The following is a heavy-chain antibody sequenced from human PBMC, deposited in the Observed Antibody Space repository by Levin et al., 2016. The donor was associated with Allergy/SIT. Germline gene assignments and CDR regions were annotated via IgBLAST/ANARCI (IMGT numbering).Heavy chain of an antibody. D-gene: IGHD2/OR15-2a*01. J-gene: IGHJ6*02. CDR3: ARPFLHAGKYFGMDV. Sequence: GESLKISCAASGFTFSEYGMHWVRQAPGKGLEWVAIMSDDGSTKLYADSVKGRFTISRDNSKNTFYLQMNSLRPEDTAVYICARPFLHAGKYFGMDVWGHGTMVTVSS. CDR1: GFTFSEYG. CDR2: MSDDGSTK. V-gene: IGHV3-30*03.